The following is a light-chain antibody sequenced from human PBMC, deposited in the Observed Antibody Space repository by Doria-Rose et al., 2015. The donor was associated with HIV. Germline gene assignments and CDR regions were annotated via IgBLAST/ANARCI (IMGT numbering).Light chain of an antibody. CDR3: HQYGSSRT. J-gene: IGKJ1*01. Sequence: TQSPGTLSLSPGERATFSCRASQRFSSTYLAWYQQKPGQAPSLLIYDGSTRATGIPDRFSASGSGTDFTLTINRLEHEDFALYYCHQYGSSRTFGQGTKVEI. CDR1: QRFSSTY. V-gene: IGKV3-20*01. CDR2: DGS.